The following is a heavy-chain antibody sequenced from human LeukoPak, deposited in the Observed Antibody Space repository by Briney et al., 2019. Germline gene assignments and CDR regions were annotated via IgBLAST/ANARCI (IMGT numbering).Heavy chain of an antibody. J-gene: IGHJ4*02. CDR1: GFTFSNHA. D-gene: IGHD3-9*01. CDR2: IRGTVDNT. CDR3: AKASTRDTGYYFDS. Sequence: PGGSLRLSCAASGFTFSNHAMGWVRQAPGKGLEWVSSIRGTVDNTHYADAVKGRFTISRDISKNTLYLQMNSLRAEDAARYYCAKASTRDTGYYFDSWGQGTLVTVSS. V-gene: IGHV3-23*01.